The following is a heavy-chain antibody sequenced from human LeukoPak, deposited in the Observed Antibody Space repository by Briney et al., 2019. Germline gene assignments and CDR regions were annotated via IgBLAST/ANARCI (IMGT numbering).Heavy chain of an antibody. CDR3: TRGLFGVVNDAFDI. CDR2: IMPLFGTA. Sequence: ASVKVSCKTSGGTLNNSAISWVRQAPGQGLEWLGGIMPLFGTAGYAQKFQGRVTITKDESTRTVYLELTSLTSDDTAVYYCTRGLFGVVNDAFDIWGQGTMAAVSS. CDR1: GGTLNNSA. D-gene: IGHD3-3*01. V-gene: IGHV1-69*05. J-gene: IGHJ3*02.